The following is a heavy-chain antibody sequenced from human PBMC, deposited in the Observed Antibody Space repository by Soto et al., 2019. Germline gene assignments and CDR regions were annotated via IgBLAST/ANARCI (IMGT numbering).Heavy chain of an antibody. CDR1: GYTFTSYS. Sequence: ASVKVSCKASGYTFTSYSSIWVRQAPGEGLEWMGWISPYNGNTNYAQRLQGRVTMTTDTSTSTANMQLRNLRSDDPAIYYCARYEQNILTIDGAGDEVFDVGGLGTMVTV. V-gene: IGHV1-18*01. J-gene: IGHJ3*01. D-gene: IGHD7-27*01. CDR3: ARYEQNILTIDGAGDEVFDV. CDR2: ISPYNGNT.